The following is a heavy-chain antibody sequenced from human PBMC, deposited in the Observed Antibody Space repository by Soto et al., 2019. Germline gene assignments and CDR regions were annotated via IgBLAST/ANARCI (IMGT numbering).Heavy chain of an antibody. CDR1: GFTFSSYA. Sequence: GGSLRLSCAASGFTFSSYAMSWVRQAPGKGLEWVSAISGSGGSTYYADSVKGRFTISRDNSKNTLYLQMNSLRAEDTAVYYCAKYYYDSSGYVSPIDAFDFWGQGTMVTVSS. CDR3: AKYYYDSSGYVSPIDAFDF. D-gene: IGHD3-22*01. CDR2: ISGSGGST. V-gene: IGHV3-23*01. J-gene: IGHJ3*01.